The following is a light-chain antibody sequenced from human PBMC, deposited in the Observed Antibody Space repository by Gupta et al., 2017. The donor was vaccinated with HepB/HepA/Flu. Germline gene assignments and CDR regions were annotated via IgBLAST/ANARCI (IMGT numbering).Light chain of an antibody. CDR2: WAS. Sequence: DIVMSQSPNSLAVSLGERATINCKSSQSVSDSSNNRYYLAWYQQKPRHPPRLLIYWASTRESGVPDRFSGSGSETDFTLTISSLHAEDVAVYYCQQYDSFPYTFGQGTKVEIK. J-gene: IGKJ2*01. CDR1: QSVSDSSNNRYY. V-gene: IGKV4-1*01. CDR3: QQYDSFPYT.